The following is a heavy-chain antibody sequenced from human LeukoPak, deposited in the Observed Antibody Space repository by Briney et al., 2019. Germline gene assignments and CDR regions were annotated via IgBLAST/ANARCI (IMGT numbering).Heavy chain of an antibody. CDR2: IKQGGSVK. D-gene: IGHD3-9*01. Sequence: GSLRLSCAASGFTFSSYWMSWVRQAPGKGLEWVANIKQGGSVKYYVDSVKGRFTISRDNAKHSLYLQMNSLRAEDTAVYYCARDYDAGSGWFEGGYDFLTGYPSGLFPDYWGQGTLVTVSS. V-gene: IGHV3-7*03. J-gene: IGHJ4*02. CDR3: ARDYDAGSGWFEGGYDFLTGYPSGLFPDY. CDR1: GFTFSSYW.